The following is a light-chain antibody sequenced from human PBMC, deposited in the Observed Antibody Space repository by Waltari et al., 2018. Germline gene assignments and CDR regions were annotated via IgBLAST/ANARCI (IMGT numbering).Light chain of an antibody. J-gene: IGLJ1*01. CDR1: RSNIRAGYD. V-gene: IGLV1-40*01. CDR3: QSYYNSLSGYV. Sequence: QSVLTQPPSVSGAPVQRVTISCTGSRSNIRAGYDVHWYPQLPGTAPKLLIHGNINRPSGVPNRYSGSKSGTSASLAITGLQAEDEADYYCQSYYNSLSGYVFGTGTNVTVL. CDR2: GNI.